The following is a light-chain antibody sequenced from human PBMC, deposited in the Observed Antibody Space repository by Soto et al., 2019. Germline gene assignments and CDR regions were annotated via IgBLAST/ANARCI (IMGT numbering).Light chain of an antibody. Sequence: PGERATLSCRASQSVSSSYLAWYQQKPGQAPRLLIDGASSRATGIPDRFSGSGSGTDFTLIISRLEPEDFAVYYCQQYGSWTFGQGTKVDIK. CDR1: QSVSSSY. CDR3: QQYGSWT. J-gene: IGKJ1*01. V-gene: IGKV3-20*01. CDR2: GAS.